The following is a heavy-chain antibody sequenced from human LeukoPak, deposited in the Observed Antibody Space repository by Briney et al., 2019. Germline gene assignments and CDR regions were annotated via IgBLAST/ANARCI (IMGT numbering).Heavy chain of an antibody. CDR3: ARLVDTAMGLDY. J-gene: IGHJ4*02. D-gene: IGHD5-18*01. V-gene: IGHV4-39*01. Sequence: PSETLSLTCTVSGGSISSSSYYWGWIRQPPGKGLEWIGSIYYSGSTYYNPSLKSRVTISVDTSKNQFSLKLSSVTAADTAVYRCARLVDTAMGLDYWGQGTLVTVSS. CDR1: GGSISSSSYY. CDR2: IYYSGST.